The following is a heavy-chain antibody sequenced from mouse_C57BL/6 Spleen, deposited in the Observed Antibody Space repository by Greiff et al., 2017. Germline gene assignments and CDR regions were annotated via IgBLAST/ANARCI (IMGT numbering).Heavy chain of an antibody. CDR2: ISDGGSYT. Sequence: EVKLVESGGGLVKPGGSLKLSCAASGFNFSSYAMSWVRQTPAKRLEWVAPISDGGSYTYYPDTVKGRFTISRDNAKNNRYLQMSQLKSEDTAMYYCASYWFAYWGQGTLVTVSA. CDR3: ASYWFAY. V-gene: IGHV5-4*03. J-gene: IGHJ3*01. CDR1: GFNFSSYA.